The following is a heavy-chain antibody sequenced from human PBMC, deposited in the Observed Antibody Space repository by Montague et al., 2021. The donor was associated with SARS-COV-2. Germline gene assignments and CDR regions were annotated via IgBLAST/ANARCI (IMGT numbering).Heavy chain of an antibody. J-gene: IGHJ4*02. CDR3: ARGGSWLYYVAY. D-gene: IGHD6-13*01. CDR2: MRYK. Sequence: MRYKDYAVSVKSRITINPDTSKDQFSLQLNSVTPEDTAVYYCARGGSWLYYVAYWGQGTLVTVSS. V-gene: IGHV6-1*01.